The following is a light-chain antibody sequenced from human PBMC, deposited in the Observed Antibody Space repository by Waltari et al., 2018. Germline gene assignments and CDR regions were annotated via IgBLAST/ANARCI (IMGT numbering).Light chain of an antibody. J-gene: IGLJ6*01. V-gene: IGLV4-69*01. CDR2: LDSYGRH. CDR3: QTWGSGIHV. Sequence: QIMLTQPPSASASLGASVKLTCTLSRGHSSYAIAWHQQQPGKGPRFLMRLDSYGRHNKGDGIPDRFSGSSSGAERYLTISSLQSDDEADYYCQTWGSGIHVFGSGTRLTVL. CDR1: RGHSSYA.